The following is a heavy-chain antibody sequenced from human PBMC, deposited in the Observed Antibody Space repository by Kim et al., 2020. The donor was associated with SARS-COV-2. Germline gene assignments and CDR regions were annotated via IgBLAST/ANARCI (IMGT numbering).Heavy chain of an antibody. V-gene: IGHV3-11*06. CDR3: ARDRGWGSTSDYP. D-gene: IGHD2-2*01. Sequence: ATHVNGRVTIHRDNAKNALYLQMNSLRAEDTAVYYCARDRGWGSTSDYPWGQGTLVTVSS. J-gene: IGHJ5*02.